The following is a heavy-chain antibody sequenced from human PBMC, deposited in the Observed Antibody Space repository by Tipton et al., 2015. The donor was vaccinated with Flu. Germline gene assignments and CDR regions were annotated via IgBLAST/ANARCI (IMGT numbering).Heavy chain of an antibody. V-gene: IGHV4-39*07. CDR2: IYYTGYP. Sequence: TLSLTCTVSGGSTSSSSHYWGWIRQAPGRGLEWVGSIYYTGYPYYNSSLKSRLAMSIDTSKKQFSLRLSSVTAADTAVYYCAKVLFGWVESWAQGTLVTVSS. CDR1: GGSTSSSSHY. D-gene: IGHD3-16*01. CDR3: AKVLFGWVES. J-gene: IGHJ5*01.